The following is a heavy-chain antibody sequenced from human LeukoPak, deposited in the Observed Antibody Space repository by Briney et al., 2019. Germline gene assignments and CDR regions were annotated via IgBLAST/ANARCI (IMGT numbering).Heavy chain of an antibody. CDR2: INHSGST. D-gene: IGHD4-17*01. CDR3: ARDYGDSRNYNWFDP. Sequence: PSETLSLTCTVSDGSISTYYWSWIRQPPGKGLEWIGEINHSGSTNYNPSLKSRVTISVDTSKNQFSLELTSVTAADTAVYYCARDYGDSRNYNWFDPWGQGTLVTVSS. V-gene: IGHV4-34*01. J-gene: IGHJ5*02. CDR1: DGSISTYY.